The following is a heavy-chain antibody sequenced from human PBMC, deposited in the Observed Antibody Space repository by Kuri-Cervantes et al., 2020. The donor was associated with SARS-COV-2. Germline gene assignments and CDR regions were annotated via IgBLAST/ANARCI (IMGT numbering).Heavy chain of an antibody. Sequence: LRLSCSVSGGSIRSGAYYCHWIRHRPGKGLEWIENIYYNGVTYYNPSLKSRVTISVDTSKNQFSLKLSSMTAADTAVYYCATDKPSYGGNGYLQLWGQGTLVTVSS. V-gene: IGHV4-31*03. J-gene: IGHJ1*01. CDR1: GGSIRSGAYY. CDR3: ATDKPSYGGNGYLQL. D-gene: IGHD4-23*01. CDR2: IYYNGVT.